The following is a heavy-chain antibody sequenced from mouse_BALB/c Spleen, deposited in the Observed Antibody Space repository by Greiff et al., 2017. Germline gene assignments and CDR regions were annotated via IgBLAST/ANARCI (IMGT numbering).Heavy chain of an antibody. J-gene: IGHJ1*01. V-gene: IGHV5-6-5*01. CDR3: AREGVPGWYFDV. CDR1: GFTFSSYA. CDR2: ISSGGST. Sequence: EVQGVESGGGLVKPGGSLKLSCAASGFTFSSYAMSWVRQTPEKRLEWVASISSGGSTYYPDSVKGRFTISRDNARNILYLQMSSLRSEDTAMYYCAREGVPGWYFDVWGAGTTVTVSS.